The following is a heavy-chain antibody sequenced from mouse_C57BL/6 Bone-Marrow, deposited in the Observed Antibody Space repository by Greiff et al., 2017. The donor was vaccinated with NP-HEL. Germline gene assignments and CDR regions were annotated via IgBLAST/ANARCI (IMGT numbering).Heavy chain of an antibody. CDR1: GFSFNTYA. CDR3: VRQSQALSTVVYWYFDV. V-gene: IGHV10-1*01. J-gene: IGHJ1*03. CDR2: IRSKSNNYAT. D-gene: IGHD1-1*01. Sequence: EVKLVESGGGLVQPKGSLKLSCAASGFSFNTYAMNWVRQAPGKGLEWVARIRSKSNNYATYYADSVKDRLTISRDDSESMLYLQMNNLKTEDTAMYYCVRQSQALSTVVYWYFDVWGTGTTVTVSS.